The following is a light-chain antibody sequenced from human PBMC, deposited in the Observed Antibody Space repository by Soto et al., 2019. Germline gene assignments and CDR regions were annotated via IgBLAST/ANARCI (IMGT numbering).Light chain of an antibody. CDR3: QQSYSTLFT. V-gene: IGKV1-39*01. CDR1: QSISSY. CDR2: AAS. J-gene: IGKJ3*01. Sequence: DIQMTQSPSSLSASVGDRVTITCRASQSISSYLNWYQQKPGKAPKLLIYAASSLQSGVPSRFSGSESGTDLTLAISSLQPEDFATYYCQQSYSTLFTFGPGTKVDIK.